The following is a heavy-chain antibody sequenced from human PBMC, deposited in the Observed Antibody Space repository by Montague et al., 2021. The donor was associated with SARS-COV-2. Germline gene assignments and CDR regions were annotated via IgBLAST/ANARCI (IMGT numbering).Heavy chain of an antibody. J-gene: IGHJ5*01. CDR3: ARQITMVREPFDS. D-gene: IGHD3-10*01. CDR2: IYYYGSV. V-gene: IGHV4-59*08. Sequence: SETLSLTCTVAGDSVSRYYWNWIRQSPGKGLEWIGNIYYYGSVNYNPSLKSRLSISLDTSKNQLSLTLTSVTAADTAIYYCARQITMVREPFDSWGQGTLVLVSS. CDR1: GDSVSRYY.